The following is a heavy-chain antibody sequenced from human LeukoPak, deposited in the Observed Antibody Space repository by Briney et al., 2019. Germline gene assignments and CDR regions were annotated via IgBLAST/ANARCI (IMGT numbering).Heavy chain of an antibody. CDR1: GGSISSYY. CDR2: IYYSGCT. CDR3: AAWAVAGTVDY. Sequence: SETLSLTCTVSGGSISSYYWSWIRQPPGKGLEWIGYIYYSGCTNYNPSLKSRVTISVDTSKNQFSLKLSSVTAADTAVYYCAAWAVAGTVDYWGQGTLVTVSS. D-gene: IGHD6-19*01. J-gene: IGHJ4*02. V-gene: IGHV4-59*01.